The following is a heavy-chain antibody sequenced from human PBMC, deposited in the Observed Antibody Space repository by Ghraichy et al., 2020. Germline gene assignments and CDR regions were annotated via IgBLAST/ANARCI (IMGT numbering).Heavy chain of an antibody. Sequence: GGSLGLSCAASGFTFSSHEMNWFRQAPGKGMEWVSYISSSGNTTYYTDSVKGRFTISRDNAKNSLYLQMNSLRAEDTAVYYCARGDCGGDCYSYYFDFWGPGTLVTVSS. CDR3: ARGDCGGDCYSYYFDF. J-gene: IGHJ4*02. V-gene: IGHV3-48*03. CDR1: GFTFSSHE. D-gene: IGHD2-21*01. CDR2: ISSSGNTT.